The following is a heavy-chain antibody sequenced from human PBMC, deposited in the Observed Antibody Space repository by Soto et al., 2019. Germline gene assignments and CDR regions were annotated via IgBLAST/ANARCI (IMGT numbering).Heavy chain of an antibody. V-gene: IGHV4-61*01. CDR1: GGSVSSGRYY. D-gene: IGHD4-17*01. CDR2: IYYSGST. CDR3: ARYLSMTTVSKVAYYGMDV. Sequence: SETLSLTGALSGGSVSSGRYYSSWFRQHPGKGLEWIGYIYYSGSTNYNPSLKSRVTISVDTSKNQFSLKLSSVTAADTAVYYCARYLSMTTVSKVAYYGMDVWGQGTTVTVSS. J-gene: IGHJ6*02.